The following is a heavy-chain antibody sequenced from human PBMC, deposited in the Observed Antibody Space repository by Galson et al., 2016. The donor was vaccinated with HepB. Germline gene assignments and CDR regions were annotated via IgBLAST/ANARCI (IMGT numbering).Heavy chain of an antibody. CDR1: GFIVSNIY. V-gene: IGHV3-53*01. D-gene: IGHD2-15*01. J-gene: IGHJ4*02. CDR3: ARGGSGPYSWDY. CDR2: FNPGGST. Sequence: SLRLSCAVSGFIVSNIYMSWVRQAPGKGLEWVSIFNPGGSTYYGDSVKGRFTISRDNSKNTVYLQMNSLRVEDTAMYYCARGGSGPYSWDYWGQGTLVTVSS.